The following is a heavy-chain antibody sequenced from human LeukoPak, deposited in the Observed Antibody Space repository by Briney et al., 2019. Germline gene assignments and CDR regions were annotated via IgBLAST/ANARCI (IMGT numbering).Heavy chain of an antibody. CDR1: GFTFNSYW. J-gene: IGHJ4*02. D-gene: IGHD6-19*01. V-gene: IGHV3-23*01. CDR2: ISGSGGST. Sequence: GGSLRLSCAASGFTFNSYWLSWVRQAPGKGLEWVSAISGSGGSTYYADSVKGRFTISRDNSKNTLYLQMNSLRAEDTAVYYCAKDAPGIAVAGSLDYWGQGTLVTVSS. CDR3: AKDAPGIAVAGSLDY.